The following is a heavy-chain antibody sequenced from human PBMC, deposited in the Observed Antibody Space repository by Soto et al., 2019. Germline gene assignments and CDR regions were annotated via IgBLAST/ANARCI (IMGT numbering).Heavy chain of an antibody. CDR3: ATPPYGSGSYHYYYGMDV. Sequence: EASVKVSCKVSGYTLTELSMHWVRQAPGKGLEWMGGFDPEDGETIYAQKFQGRVTMTEDTSTDTAYMELSSLRSEDTAVYYCATPPYGSGSYHYYYGMDVWGQGTTVTVSS. CDR1: GYTLTELS. V-gene: IGHV1-24*01. D-gene: IGHD3-10*01. CDR2: FDPEDGET. J-gene: IGHJ6*02.